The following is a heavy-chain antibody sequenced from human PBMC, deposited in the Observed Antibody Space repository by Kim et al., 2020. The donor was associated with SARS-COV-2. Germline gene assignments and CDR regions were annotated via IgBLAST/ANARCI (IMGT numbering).Heavy chain of an antibody. Sequence: CAQKIQGKVTMTTDESTNTAYMELGSLRSEDTGVYYCARGAGVATIPFDYWGQGTLVTVSS. V-gene: IGHV1-69*05. J-gene: IGHJ4*02. D-gene: IGHD5-12*01. CDR3: ARGAGVATIPFDY.